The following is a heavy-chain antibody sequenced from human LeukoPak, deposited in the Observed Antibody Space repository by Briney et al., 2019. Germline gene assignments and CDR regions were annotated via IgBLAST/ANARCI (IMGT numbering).Heavy chain of an antibody. V-gene: IGHV4-34*01. J-gene: IGHJ4*02. CDR1: GGSFSGYY. D-gene: IGHD6-19*01. Sequence: LETLSLTCAVYGGSFSGYYWSWTRQPPGKGLEWIGEINHSGSTNYNPSLKSRVTISVDTSKNQFSLKLSSVTAADTAVYYCARGRAVAGWSRYYFDYWGQGTLVTVSS. CDR3: ARGRAVAGWSRYYFDY. CDR2: INHSGST.